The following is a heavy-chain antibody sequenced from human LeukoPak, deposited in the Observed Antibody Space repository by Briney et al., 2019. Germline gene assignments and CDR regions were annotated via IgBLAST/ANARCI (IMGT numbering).Heavy chain of an antibody. J-gene: IGHJ4*02. Sequence: GASVTVSCKASGYTFTGYYMHWVRQAPGQGLEWMGRINPNSGGTNYAQKFQGRVTMTRDTSIGPAYMELSRLRSDDTAVYYCARSHKQQLVVYWGQGTLVTVSS. CDR2: INPNSGGT. CDR3: ARSHKQQLVVY. CDR1: GYTFTGYY. D-gene: IGHD6-13*01. V-gene: IGHV1-2*06.